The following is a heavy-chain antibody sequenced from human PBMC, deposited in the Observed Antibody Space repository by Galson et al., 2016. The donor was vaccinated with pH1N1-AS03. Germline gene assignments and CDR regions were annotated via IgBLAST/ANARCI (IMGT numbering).Heavy chain of an antibody. CDR3: AKVGIEISSGWYGRFDF. D-gene: IGHD6-19*01. CDR2: LNTGTGDT. J-gene: IGHJ4*02. Sequence: SVKASCKASGYSFISYAIHWVRQAPGQRPEWMGWLNTGTGDTIYSQKFQDRVTITRDTSASTAYMELSRLRSGDTAVYYCAKVGIEISSGWYGRFDFWGQGTLVTVSS. V-gene: IGHV1-3*04. CDR1: GYSFISYA.